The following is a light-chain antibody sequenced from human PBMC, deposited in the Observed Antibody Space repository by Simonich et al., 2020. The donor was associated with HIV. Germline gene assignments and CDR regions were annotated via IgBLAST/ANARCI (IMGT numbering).Light chain of an antibody. V-gene: IGLV1-51*01. Sequence: QSVLTQPPSVSAAPGQKGTISCSGSSSNLGNNSVSWYQQLPGNAPKLLIYDYNKRPAGIPDRFSGSKSGTSATLGITGLQTGDEADYYCGTWDSSLSAYVFGTGTKVTVL. CDR1: SSNLGNNS. J-gene: IGLJ1*01. CDR3: GTWDSSLSAYV. CDR2: DYN.